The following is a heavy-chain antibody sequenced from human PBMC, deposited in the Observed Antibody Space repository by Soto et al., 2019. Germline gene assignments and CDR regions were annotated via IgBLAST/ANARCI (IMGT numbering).Heavy chain of an antibody. CDR1: GDSMRGYHFY. CDR3: AYGSSSAWIDY. V-gene: IGHV4-39*01. D-gene: IGHD6-25*01. Sequence: PSETLSLTCSVSGDSMRGYHFYWGWIRQAPGRGLEWIGSAYFSGGNTYYSPSLKSRVSISVDTSKNEFSLRLTSLTAADTAVYFCAYGSSSAWIDYWGQGTLVTVSS. J-gene: IGHJ4*02. CDR2: AYFSGGNT.